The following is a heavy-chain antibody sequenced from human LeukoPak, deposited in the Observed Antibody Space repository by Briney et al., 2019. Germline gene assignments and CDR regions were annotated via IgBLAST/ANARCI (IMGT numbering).Heavy chain of an antibody. CDR1: GFTFSSYA. CDR2: ISYDGSNK. CDR3: ARGGYGDYGLTDY. D-gene: IGHD4-17*01. V-gene: IGHV3-30*01. Sequence: GGSLRLSCAAPGFTFSSYAMHWVRQAPGKGLGWVAVISYDGSNKYYADSVKGRFTISRDNSKNTLYLPMNSLRAEDTAVYSCARGGYGDYGLTDYWGQGTLVTVSS. J-gene: IGHJ4*02.